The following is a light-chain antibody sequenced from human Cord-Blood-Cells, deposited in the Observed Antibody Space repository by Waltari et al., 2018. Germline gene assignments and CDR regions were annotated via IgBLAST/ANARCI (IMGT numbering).Light chain of an antibody. CDR2: EVS. V-gene: IGLV2-14*01. CDR3: SSYTSSSTLV. J-gene: IGLJ1*01. CDR1: SSDVGGYNS. Sequence: QSALTQPASVSGSPGQSITISCPGTSSDVGGYNSVSWYQQHPGKAPNLMIYEVSNRPSGVSNRFSGSKSGNTASLTISGLQAEDEADYYCSSYTSSSTLVFGTGTKVTVL.